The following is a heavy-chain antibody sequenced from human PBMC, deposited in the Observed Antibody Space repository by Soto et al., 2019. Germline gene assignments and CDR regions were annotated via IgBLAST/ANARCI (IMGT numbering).Heavy chain of an antibody. V-gene: IGHV3-30-3*01. Sequence: QVQLGESGGGVVQPGRSLRLSCAASGFIFSNYVMHWVRQAPGKGLEWVAVISYDGNSKHYADSVKGRFTISRDNSKSTLYVQMNSLRAEDTAVYYCARSYCGDDCALDHWGQGTLVTVSS. J-gene: IGHJ4*02. D-gene: IGHD2-21*02. CDR2: ISYDGNSK. CDR1: GFIFSNYV. CDR3: ARSYCGDDCALDH.